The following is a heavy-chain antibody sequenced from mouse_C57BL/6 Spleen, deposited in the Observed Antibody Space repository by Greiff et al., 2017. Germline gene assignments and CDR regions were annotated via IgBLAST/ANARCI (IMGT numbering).Heavy chain of an antibody. V-gene: IGHV1-81*01. CDR3: AREEDSSGFDY. J-gene: IGHJ2*01. Sequence: VKLMESGAELARPGASVKLSCKASGYTFTSYGISWVKQRTGQGLEWIGEIYPRSGNTYYNEKFKGKATLTADKSSSTAYMELRSLTSEDSAVYFCAREEDSSGFDYWGQGTTLTVSS. D-gene: IGHD3-2*02. CDR2: IYPRSGNT. CDR1: GYTFTSYG.